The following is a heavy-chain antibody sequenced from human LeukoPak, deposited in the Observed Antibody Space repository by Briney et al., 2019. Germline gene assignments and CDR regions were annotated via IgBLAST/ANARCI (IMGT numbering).Heavy chain of an antibody. CDR3: ARDYKGFVGSHDAFDI. CDR1: GGSISSYY. CDR2: IYYTGAT. V-gene: IGHV4-59*12. Sequence: SETLSLTCTVSGGSISSYYWSWIRLPPGKGLEWIGYIYYTGATYYNPSLKSRVTISLGTSKNQFSLKLSSVTAADTAVYYCARDYKGFVGSHDAFDIWGQGTMVTVSS. D-gene: IGHD2-21*01. J-gene: IGHJ3*02.